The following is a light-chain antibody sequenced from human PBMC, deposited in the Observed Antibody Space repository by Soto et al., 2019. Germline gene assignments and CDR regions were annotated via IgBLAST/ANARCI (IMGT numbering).Light chain of an antibody. CDR1: QSVSSN. CDR3: QRYGSSTPFLT. CDR2: GAS. V-gene: IGKV3-20*01. Sequence: VLTQSPGTLSLSPGERATLSCRGSQSVSSNLAWYQQKPGQAPRLLIYGASSRATGIPDRFSGSGSGTDFTLTISRLEPEDFALYYCQRYGSSTPFLTFGGGTKVDIK. J-gene: IGKJ4*01.